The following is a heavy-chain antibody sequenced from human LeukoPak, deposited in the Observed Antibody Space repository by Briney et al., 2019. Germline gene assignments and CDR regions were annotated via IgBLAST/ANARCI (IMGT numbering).Heavy chain of an antibody. J-gene: IGHJ6*02. CDR1: GFTLSSYG. D-gene: IGHD4-23*01. CDR2: IPYAGSNK. CDR3: AKDSLRWSYFYYGMDV. Sequence: PGGTLRLSCAASGFTLSSYGMHWVRQVPGKGLEGVAVIPYAGSNKYYVDSVKGRFTISGDNPKNTLYLQMNSLRAEDTAVYYCAKDSLRWSYFYYGMDVWGQGTTVTVSS. V-gene: IGHV3-30*18.